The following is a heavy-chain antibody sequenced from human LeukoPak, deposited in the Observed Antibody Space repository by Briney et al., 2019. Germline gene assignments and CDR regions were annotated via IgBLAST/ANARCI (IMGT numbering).Heavy chain of an antibody. Sequence: SETLSLTCTVSGGSISSSSYYWGWIRQPPGKGLEWIGSIYYSGSTYYNPSLKSRVTISVDTSKNQFSLKLSSGTAGDTAVYYCARPHEDDIRDYYYMDVWGKGTTVTVSS. D-gene: IGHD3-9*01. CDR3: ARPHEDDIRDYYYMDV. CDR2: IYYSGST. CDR1: GGSISSSSYY. V-gene: IGHV4-39*01. J-gene: IGHJ6*03.